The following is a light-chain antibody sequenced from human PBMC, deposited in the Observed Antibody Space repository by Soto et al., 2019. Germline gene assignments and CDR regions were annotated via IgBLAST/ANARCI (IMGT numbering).Light chain of an antibody. Sequence: QSALTQPASVSGSPGQSITISCTGTSSDIGGYDFVSWYQQHPGKAPKLMIYEVTNRPSGVSYRFSGSKSGNTASLTISGLQAEDEADYYCRSYTSSSTRVFGGGTKLTVL. CDR1: SSDIGGYDF. V-gene: IGLV2-14*01. CDR3: RSYTSSSTRV. J-gene: IGLJ2*01. CDR2: EVT.